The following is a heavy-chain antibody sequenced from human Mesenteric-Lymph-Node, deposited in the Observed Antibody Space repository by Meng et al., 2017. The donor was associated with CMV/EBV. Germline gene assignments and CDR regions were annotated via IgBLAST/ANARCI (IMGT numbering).Heavy chain of an antibody. CDR3: ARGDSSGWRNWFDP. V-gene: IGHV4-4*02. Sequence: VSGGSISSSNLWSWVRQPPGKGLEWIGEIYHSGSTNYNPSLKSRVTISVDKSKNQFSLKLSSVTAADTAVYYCARGDSSGWRNWFDPWGQGTLVTVSS. D-gene: IGHD6-19*01. CDR1: GGSISSSNL. J-gene: IGHJ5*02. CDR2: IYHSGST.